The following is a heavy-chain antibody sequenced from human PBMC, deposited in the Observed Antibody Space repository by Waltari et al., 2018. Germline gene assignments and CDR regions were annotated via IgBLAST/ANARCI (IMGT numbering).Heavy chain of an antibody. V-gene: IGHV3-23*01. Sequence: EVQLLESGGGLVQPGGSLRLSCAASGFTFSSYAMSWVRQAPGKGLEWVSAISGSGGSTYYADPVKGLFTISRDNSKNTLYLQMNSLRAEDTAVDYCAIPRVDITMVQGVIFPLFDYWGQGTLVTVSS. CDR2: ISGSGGST. J-gene: IGHJ4*02. CDR3: AIPRVDITMVQGVIFPLFDY. CDR1: GFTFSSYA. D-gene: IGHD3-10*01.